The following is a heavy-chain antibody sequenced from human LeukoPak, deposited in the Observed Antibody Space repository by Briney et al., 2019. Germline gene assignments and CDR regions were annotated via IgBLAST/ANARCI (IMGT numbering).Heavy chain of an antibody. J-gene: IGHJ3*02. CDR1: GFTVSSNY. V-gene: IGHV3-66*02. CDR2: IYSGGST. D-gene: IGHD5-18*01. Sequence: GGSLRLSCAASGFTVSSNYMSWVRQAPGQGLEWVSVIYSGGSTYYADSVKGRFTISRDNSKNTLYRQMNSLRAEDTAVYYCARVGDTAMVVDAFDIWGQGTMVTVSS. CDR3: ARVGDTAMVVDAFDI.